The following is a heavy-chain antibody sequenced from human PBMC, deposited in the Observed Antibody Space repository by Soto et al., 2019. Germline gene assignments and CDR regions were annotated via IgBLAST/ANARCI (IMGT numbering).Heavy chain of an antibody. CDR3: AQYPSRGFDNNWYYYRFDF. J-gene: IGHJ4*02. Sequence: GESLKISCQASGYTFTNSWIAWVRQTPGKGLEWMGIIFPGDSDTRYTPSFQGQVTISVDNSIKTAYLQWSSLKASDTATYYCAQYPSRGFDNNWYYYRFDFWGPGTLVTVSS. V-gene: IGHV5-51*01. CDR1: GYTFTNSW. D-gene: IGHD1-20*01. CDR2: IFPGDSDT.